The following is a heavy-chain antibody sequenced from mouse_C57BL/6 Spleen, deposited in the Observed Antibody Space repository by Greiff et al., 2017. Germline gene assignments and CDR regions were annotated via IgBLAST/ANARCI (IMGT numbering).Heavy chain of an antibody. CDR2: IDPANGNT. D-gene: IGHD4-1*01. CDR1: GFNIKNTY. V-gene: IGHV14-3*01. CDR3: ALTGTGGLYFDY. J-gene: IGHJ2*01. Sequence: VQLKESVAELVRPGASVKLSCTASGFNIKNTYMHWVKQRPEQGLEWIGRIDPANGNTKYAQKFQGKATITADTSSNTAYLQLSSLTSEDTAIYYCALTGTGGLYFDYWGQGTTLTVSS.